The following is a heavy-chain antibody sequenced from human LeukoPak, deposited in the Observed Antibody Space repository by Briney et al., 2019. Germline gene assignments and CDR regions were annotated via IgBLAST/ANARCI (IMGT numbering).Heavy chain of an antibody. CDR2: IYYSGST. V-gene: IGHV4-30-4*07. J-gene: IGHJ4*02. Sequence: SETLSLTCTVSGGSISSGGYSWSWIRQPPGKGLEWIGYIYYSGSTYYNPSLKSRVTISVDTSKNQFSLKLSSVTAADTAVYYCARDYDSSGYLDYWGQGTLVTVSS. D-gene: IGHD3-22*01. CDR3: ARDYDSSGYLDY. CDR1: GGSISSGGYS.